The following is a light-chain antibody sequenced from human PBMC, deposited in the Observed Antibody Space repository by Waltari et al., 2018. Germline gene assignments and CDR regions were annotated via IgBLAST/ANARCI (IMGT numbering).Light chain of an antibody. CDR1: QSFSSSY. CDR3: QQYSSSPYT. V-gene: IGKV3-20*01. CDR2: GAS. Sequence: EIVLTQSPGTLSLSPGERATLPCRASQSFSSSYLAWYQQKPGQAPRLLIYGASSRATGIPDRFSGSGSGTDFTLTISRLEPEDFAVYYCQQYSSSPYTFGQGTKLEIK. J-gene: IGKJ2*01.